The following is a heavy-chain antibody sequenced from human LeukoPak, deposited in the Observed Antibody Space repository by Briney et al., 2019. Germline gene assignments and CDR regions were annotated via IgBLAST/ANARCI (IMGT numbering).Heavy chain of an antibody. Sequence: AGSLRLSCAASGFTFIAYGMQWVRQAPGKGLVWVSRINNDGSSTSYADSVKGRFTISRDNAKNTLYLQVNSLRAEDTGVYYCARELPREVTLDYWGQGTLVTVSS. D-gene: IGHD2-21*02. CDR1: GFTFIAYG. CDR3: ARELPREVTLDY. V-gene: IGHV3-74*01. J-gene: IGHJ4*02. CDR2: INNDGSST.